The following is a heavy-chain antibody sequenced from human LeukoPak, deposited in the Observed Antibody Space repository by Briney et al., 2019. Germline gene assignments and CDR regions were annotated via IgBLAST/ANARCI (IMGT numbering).Heavy chain of an antibody. Sequence: PGGSLRLSCAASGFTFSSYGMHWVRQAPGKGLEWVAFIRYDGSNKYYADSVKGRFTISRDNSKNTLYLQMNSLRAEDAAVYYCAKDRMKDRPVGAFDIWGQGTMVTVSS. J-gene: IGHJ3*02. V-gene: IGHV3-30*02. D-gene: IGHD2-15*01. CDR2: IRYDGSNK. CDR3: AKDRMKDRPVGAFDI. CDR1: GFTFSSYG.